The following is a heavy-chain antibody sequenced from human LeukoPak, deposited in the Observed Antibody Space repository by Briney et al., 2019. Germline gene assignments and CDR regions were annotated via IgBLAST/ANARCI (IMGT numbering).Heavy chain of an antibody. D-gene: IGHD6-19*01. CDR2: INHSGST. CDR1: GGSFSGYY. J-gene: IGHJ5*02. V-gene: IGHV4-34*01. Sequence: PSETLSLTCAVYGGSFSGYYWSWIRQPPGKGLEWIGEINHSGSTNYNPSLKSRVTISVDTSKNQFSLKLSSVTAADTAVYYCERGRQWLVNWRWIDPWGQGTLVTVSS. CDR3: ERGRQWLVNWRWIDP.